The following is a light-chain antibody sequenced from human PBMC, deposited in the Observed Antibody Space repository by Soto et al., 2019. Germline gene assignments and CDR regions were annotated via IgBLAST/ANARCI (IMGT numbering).Light chain of an antibody. V-gene: IGKV1-39*01. Sequence: DIQMTQSPSSLSASVEDRVIITCRASQSISNHLNWYQQKPGKAPKLLIFAASSLQSGVPSRFSGSGSGTLFTLTITSLQPEDFATYYCQQTSSTPVTFGQGTRLEIK. CDR3: QQTSSTPVT. J-gene: IGKJ5*01. CDR2: AAS. CDR1: QSISNH.